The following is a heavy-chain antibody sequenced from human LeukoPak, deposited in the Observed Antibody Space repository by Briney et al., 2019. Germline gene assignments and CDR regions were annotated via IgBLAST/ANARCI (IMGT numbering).Heavy chain of an antibody. V-gene: IGHV1-46*01. CDR3: ARAEVWSWFDP. CDR1: GYTFTSYG. CDR2: INPSGGST. D-gene: IGHD1-14*01. Sequence: ASVKVSCKASGYTFTSYGINWVRQAPGQGLEWMGIINPSGGSTSYAQKFQGRVTMTRDMSTSTVYMELSSLRSEDTAVYYCARAEVWSWFDPWGQGTLVTVSS. J-gene: IGHJ5*02.